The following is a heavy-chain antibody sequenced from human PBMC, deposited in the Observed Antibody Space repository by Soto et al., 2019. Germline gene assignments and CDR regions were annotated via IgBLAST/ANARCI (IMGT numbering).Heavy chain of an antibody. J-gene: IGHJ4*02. CDR1: GFTFSSYS. CDR3: ARDKAGIFDY. D-gene: IGHD6-13*01. V-gene: IGHV3-48*02. Sequence: GGSLRLSCAASGFTFSSYSMNWVRQAPGKGLEWVSYISSSSTIYYADSVKGRFTISRDNAKNSLYLQMNSLRDEETAVYYCARDKAGIFDYWGQGTLVTVSS. CDR2: ISSSSTI.